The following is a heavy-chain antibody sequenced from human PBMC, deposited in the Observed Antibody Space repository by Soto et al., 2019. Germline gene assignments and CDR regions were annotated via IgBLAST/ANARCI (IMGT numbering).Heavy chain of an antibody. J-gene: IGHJ6*03. CDR2: IYYSGST. Sequence: QLQLQESGPGLVKPSETLSLTCTVSGGSISSSSYYWGWIRQPPGRGLEWIGSIYYSGSTYYNPSLKSRVTISVDTSKNQFSLKLSSVTAADTAVYYCARLSDFWSGYKKLDYYYMDVWGKGTTVTVSS. CDR1: GGSISSSSYY. V-gene: IGHV4-39*01. D-gene: IGHD3-3*01. CDR3: ARLSDFWSGYKKLDYYYMDV.